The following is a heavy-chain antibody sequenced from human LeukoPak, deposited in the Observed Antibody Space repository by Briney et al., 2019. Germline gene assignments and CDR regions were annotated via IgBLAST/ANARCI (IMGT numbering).Heavy chain of an antibody. V-gene: IGHV4-39*01. Sequence: SQTLSLTCTVSGGSISSGSYYWSWIRQPPGKGLEWIGSIYYSGSTYYNPSLKSRVTISVDTSKNQFSLKLSSVTAADTAVYYCARPRAGFGELSYYYYMDVWGKGTTVTVSS. CDR1: GGSISSGSYY. D-gene: IGHD3-10*01. J-gene: IGHJ6*03. CDR2: IYYSGST. CDR3: ARPRAGFGELSYYYYMDV.